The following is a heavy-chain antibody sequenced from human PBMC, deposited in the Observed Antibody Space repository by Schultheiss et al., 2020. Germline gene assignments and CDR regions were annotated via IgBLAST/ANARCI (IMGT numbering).Heavy chain of an antibody. CDR3: ARAQYSSSSRWYFAL. D-gene: IGHD6-6*01. Sequence: SETLSLTCAVSGGSISTYYWSWIRQPPGKGLEWIGYISYSGSTNYNPSLKSRVTISLDTSKNQFSLKLSSVTDADTAIYYCARAQYSSSSRWYFALWGRGTLVTVSS. CDR1: GGSISTYY. V-gene: IGHV4-59*12. CDR2: ISYSGST. J-gene: IGHJ2*01.